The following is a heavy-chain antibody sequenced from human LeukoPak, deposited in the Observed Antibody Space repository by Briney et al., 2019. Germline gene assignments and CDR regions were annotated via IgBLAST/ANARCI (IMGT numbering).Heavy chain of an antibody. CDR1: GFTFGDYA. CDR2: ISWNSGSI. CDR3: AAVEGIAAAGDH. Sequence: PGRSLRLSCAASGFTFGDYAMHWVRQAPGKGLEWVSGISWNSGSIGYADSVKGRFTISRDNAKNSLYLQMNSLRAEDTALYYCAAVEGIAAAGDHWGQGTLVTVSS. D-gene: IGHD6-13*01. V-gene: IGHV3-9*01. J-gene: IGHJ4*02.